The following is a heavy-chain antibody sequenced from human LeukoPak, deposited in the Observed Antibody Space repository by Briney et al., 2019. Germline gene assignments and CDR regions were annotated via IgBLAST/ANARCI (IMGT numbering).Heavy chain of an antibody. J-gene: IGHJ4*02. D-gene: IGHD3-16*02. CDR2: IHPSTGNP. CDR1: GYTFSSYA. V-gene: IGHV7-4-1*02. Sequence: ASVKVSCKASGYTFSSYAMNWVRQAPGQGLEWMGWIHPSTGNPTYAQGFTGRFVFSLDTSVSTTYLQISSLKAEDTAVYFCARAFQSLGGLSLPDYWGQGTLLTVSS. CDR3: ARAFQSLGGLSLPDY.